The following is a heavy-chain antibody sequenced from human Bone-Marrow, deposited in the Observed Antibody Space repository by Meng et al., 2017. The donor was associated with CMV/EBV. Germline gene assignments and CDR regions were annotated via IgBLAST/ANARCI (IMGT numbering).Heavy chain of an antibody. V-gene: IGHV4-61*01. Sequence: GSLRLSCTVSGGSVSSGSYYWSWIRQPPGKGLEWIGYIYYSGSTNYNPSLKSRVTISVDTSKNQFSLKLSSVTAADTAVYYCAREEMATRGVVFDYWGQGTRVTGYS. J-gene: IGHJ4*02. CDR1: GGSVSSGSYY. D-gene: IGHD5-24*01. CDR2: IYYSGST. CDR3: AREEMATRGVVFDY.